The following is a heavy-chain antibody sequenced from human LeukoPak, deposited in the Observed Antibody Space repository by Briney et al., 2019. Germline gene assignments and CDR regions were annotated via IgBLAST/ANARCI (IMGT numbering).Heavy chain of an antibody. D-gene: IGHD3-3*01. CDR3: ASTYYDFWSGYLQPYFDY. CDR2: IYYSGST. V-gene: IGHV4-59*12. Sequence: SETLSLACTVSGGSISSYYWSWIRQPPGKGLEYIGYIYYSGSTNYNPSLKSRLTISVDTSKNQFSLKLSSVTAADTAVYYCASTYYDFWSGYLQPYFDYWGQGTLVTVSS. J-gene: IGHJ4*02. CDR1: GGSISSYY.